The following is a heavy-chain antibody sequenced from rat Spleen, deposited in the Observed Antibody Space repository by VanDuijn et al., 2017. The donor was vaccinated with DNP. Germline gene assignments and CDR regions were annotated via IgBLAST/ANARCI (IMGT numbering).Heavy chain of an antibody. CDR3: VRWNSGHFDY. Sequence: EVQLVESGGGLVQPGRSLKLSCAASGFTFSAYYMAWVRQAPAKGLEWVDYIGSPAYAPYHGDSVKGRFTISRDNAKSTLYLQMNSLRSEDMATYYCVRWNSGHFDYWGQGVMVTVSS. CDR1: GFTFSAYY. D-gene: IGHD4-3*01. J-gene: IGHJ2*01. V-gene: IGHV5-22*01. CDR2: IGSPAYAP.